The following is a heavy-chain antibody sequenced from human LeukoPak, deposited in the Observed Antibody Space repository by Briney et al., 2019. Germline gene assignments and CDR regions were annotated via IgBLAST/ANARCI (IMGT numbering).Heavy chain of an antibody. V-gene: IGHV3-7*01. D-gene: IGHD2-15*01. J-gene: IGHJ4*02. CDR2: INPDGSQK. CDR3: AKLLGTVPPYDC. Sequence: PGGSLTLSCEASGFTLSRNWMSWVRQAPGKGLEWVASINPDGSQKKYVDSVRGRFTITRDNTKNSLYLQMNRLGVEDTAVYYCAKLLGTVPPYDCWGQGTLVTVSS. CDR1: GFTLSRNW.